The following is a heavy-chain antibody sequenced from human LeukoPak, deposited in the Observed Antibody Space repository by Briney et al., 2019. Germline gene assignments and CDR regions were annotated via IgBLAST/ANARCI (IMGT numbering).Heavy chain of an antibody. V-gene: IGHV3-7*03. J-gene: IGHJ3*02. CDR1: GFSFSTHW. CDR3: AGDERRTFDI. CDR2: IKQDGSVI. Sequence: GGSLRLSCAASGFSFSTHWMSWFRQTPGKGLEWVALIKQDGSVIHYVDSVKGRFTISRDNAKNSLSLQMNSLRADDTAVYYCAGDERRTFDIWGQGTKVTVSS.